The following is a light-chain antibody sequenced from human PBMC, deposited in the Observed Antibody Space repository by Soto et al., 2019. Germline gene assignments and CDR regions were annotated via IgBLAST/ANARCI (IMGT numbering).Light chain of an antibody. V-gene: IGLV1-40*01. CDR2: GNS. Sequence: QSVLTQPPSASGAPGQRVTISCTGYNSNIGAGYDVHWYQQLPGTAPKLLIYGNSNRPSGVPDRFSASKSGTSASLAITGLQAEDEADYYCQSYDSSLSGWVFGGGTQLTVL. CDR3: QSYDSSLSGWV. CDR1: NSNIGAGYD. J-gene: IGLJ3*02.